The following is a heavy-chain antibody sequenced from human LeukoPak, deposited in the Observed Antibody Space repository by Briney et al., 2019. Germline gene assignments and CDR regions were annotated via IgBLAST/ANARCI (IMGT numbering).Heavy chain of an antibody. CDR1: GGSISSGSYY. J-gene: IGHJ4*02. D-gene: IGHD6-13*01. V-gene: IGHV4-61*02. Sequence: SETLSLTCTVSGGSISSGSYYWSWIRQPAGKGLEWIGRIYTSGSTNYNPSLKSRVTISVDTSKNQFSLKLSSVTAADTAVYYCARFLGGAAAGTWGDYWGQGTLVTVSS. CDR3: ARFLGGAAAGTWGDY. CDR2: IYTSGST.